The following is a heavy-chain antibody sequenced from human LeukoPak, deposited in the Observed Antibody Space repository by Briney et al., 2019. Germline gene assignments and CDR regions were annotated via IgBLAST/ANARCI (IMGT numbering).Heavy chain of an antibody. CDR3: TTEYSGSFSN. CDR2: FKSKTNGGTT. V-gene: IGHV3-15*01. CDR1: GFTVSDAW. Sequence: GGSLRLSCAASGFTVSDAWMNWVRQVPGKGLEWIGLFKSKTNGGTTDYAAPVKGRFTMSRDDSKNTLYLQMNSLKTEDTAMYYCTTEYSGSFSNWGQGILVTVSS. J-gene: IGHJ4*02. D-gene: IGHD1-26*01.